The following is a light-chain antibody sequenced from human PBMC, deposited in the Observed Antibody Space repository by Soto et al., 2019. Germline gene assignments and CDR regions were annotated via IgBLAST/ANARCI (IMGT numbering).Light chain of an antibody. Sequence: QSALTQPASVSGSPGQSITISCTGTSNDVGGYNLVSWFQQHPGKAPKLMISEVNKRPSGVSNRFSGSKSANTASLTISGLQAEDEADYYCCSHVGGSSPQWVFGRGTKVTVL. CDR1: SNDVGGYNL. J-gene: IGLJ3*02. V-gene: IGLV2-23*02. CDR3: CSHVGGSSPQWV. CDR2: EVN.